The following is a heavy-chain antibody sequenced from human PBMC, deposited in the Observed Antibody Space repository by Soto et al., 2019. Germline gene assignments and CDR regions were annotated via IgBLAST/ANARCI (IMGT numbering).Heavy chain of an antibody. CDR3: ASLNRRLAYFDY. V-gene: IGHV4-30-2*01. J-gene: IGHJ4*02. CDR2: IYHSGST. Sequence: SETLSLICAVSGGSISSGGYSWSWIRQPPGKGLEWIGYIYHSGSTYYNPSLKSRVTISVDRSKNQFSLKLSSVTAADTAVYYCASLNRRLAYFDYWGQGTLVTVS. CDR1: GGSISSGGYS.